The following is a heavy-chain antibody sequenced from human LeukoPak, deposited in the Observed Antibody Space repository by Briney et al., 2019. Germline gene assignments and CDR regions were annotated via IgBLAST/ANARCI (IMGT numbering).Heavy chain of an antibody. CDR1: GGSFSGYY. CDR2: INHSGST. J-gene: IGHJ4*02. V-gene: IGHV4-34*01. CDR3: ARHNGRRWLQLYYFDY. Sequence: SETLSLTCAVYGGSFSGYYWSWIRQPPGKGLEWIGEINHSGSTNYNPSLKSRVTISVDTSKNQFSLKLSSVTAADTAVYYCARHNGRRWLQLYYFDYWGQGTLVTVSS. D-gene: IGHD5-24*01.